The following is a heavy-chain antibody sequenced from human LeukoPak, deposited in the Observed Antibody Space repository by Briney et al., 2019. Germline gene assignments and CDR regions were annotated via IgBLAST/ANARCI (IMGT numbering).Heavy chain of an antibody. CDR3: ARHPPRDGSAFDY. CDR2: MYYSGTT. J-gene: IGHJ4*02. V-gene: IGHV4-39*01. CDR1: GGSISSGSYY. Sequence: SETLSLTCTVSGGSISSGSYYWGWIRQPPGKGLEWNARMYYSGTTFYSPSLKSRVTMSVDTSKNQLSLKLGSVTAADTAVYYCARHPPRDGSAFDYWGQGTLVTVSS.